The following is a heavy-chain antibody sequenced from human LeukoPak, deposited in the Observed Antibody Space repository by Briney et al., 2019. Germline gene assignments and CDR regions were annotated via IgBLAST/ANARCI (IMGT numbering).Heavy chain of an antibody. D-gene: IGHD3-22*01. Sequence: PSETLSLTCTVSGGSISSSSYYWGWIRQPPGKGLEWIGSIYYSGSTYYNPSLKSRVTISVDTSKNQFSLKLSSVTAADTAVYYCARLQSITETYYYDSRPPRWGQGTLVTVSS. CDR2: IYYSGST. V-gene: IGHV4-39*07. J-gene: IGHJ4*02. CDR1: GGSISSSSYY. CDR3: ARLQSITETYYYDSRPPR.